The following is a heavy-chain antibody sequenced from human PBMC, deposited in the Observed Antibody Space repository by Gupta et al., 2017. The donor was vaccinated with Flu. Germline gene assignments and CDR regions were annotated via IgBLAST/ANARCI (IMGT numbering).Heavy chain of an antibody. CDR1: GFVFSDYG. Sequence: QVQLVESGGGVVQPGRSLRLSCVSSGFVFSDYGMHWVRQAPGKGLEWVAAIWYDGSNQYYVDSVKGRFTISRDNSKDTLYLQMNTLRVGDTAVYYCARDGDSSHGAYQFWGRGTLVTVSS. D-gene: IGHD2-21*01. V-gene: IGHV3-33*01. CDR2: IWYDGSNQ. CDR3: ARDGDSSHGAYQF. J-gene: IGHJ4*02.